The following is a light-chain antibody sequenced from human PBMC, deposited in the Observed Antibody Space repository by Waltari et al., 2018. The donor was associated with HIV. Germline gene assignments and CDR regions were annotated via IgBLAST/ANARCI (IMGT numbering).Light chain of an antibody. CDR1: QSISSW. V-gene: IGKV1-5*03. Sequence: DIQMTQSRSTRSESGGDRVTITCRAIQSISSWLAWYQQEPGKAPKLLIYKASTLQSGVPSRFSGSGSGTEFTLTISSLQPNDFATYYCQQYNSYSWTFGQGTKVDIK. CDR2: KAS. J-gene: IGKJ1*01. CDR3: QQYNSYSWT.